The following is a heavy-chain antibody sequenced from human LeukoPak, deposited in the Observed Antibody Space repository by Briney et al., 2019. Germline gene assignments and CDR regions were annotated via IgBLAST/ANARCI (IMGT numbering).Heavy chain of an antibody. CDR3: ARYHSGYDPNRYYYYYMDV. D-gene: IGHD5-12*01. Sequence: PGGSLRLSCAGSGFTFSSYGMHWVRQAPGKGLEWVAFIRFDGSNKYYADSVKGRFTISRDNSKNTLYLQMNSLRAEDTAVYFCARYHSGYDPNRYYYYYMDVWGKGTTVTISS. V-gene: IGHV3-30*02. J-gene: IGHJ6*03. CDR1: GFTFSSYG. CDR2: IRFDGSNK.